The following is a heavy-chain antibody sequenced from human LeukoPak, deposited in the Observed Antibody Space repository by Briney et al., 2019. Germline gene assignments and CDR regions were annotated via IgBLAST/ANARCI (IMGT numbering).Heavy chain of an antibody. V-gene: IGHV3-53*01. J-gene: IGHJ4*02. CDR1: GFTVSSNY. D-gene: IGHD2-8*01. CDR2: IYSGGST. CDR3: ARNGIVPKGGSYYFDY. Sequence: GGSLRLSCAASGFTVSSNYMSWVRQAPGKGLEWVSVIYSGGSTYYADSVKGRFTISRDNSKNTLYLQMNSLRAEDTAVYYCARNGIVPKGGSYYFDYWGQGTLVTVSS.